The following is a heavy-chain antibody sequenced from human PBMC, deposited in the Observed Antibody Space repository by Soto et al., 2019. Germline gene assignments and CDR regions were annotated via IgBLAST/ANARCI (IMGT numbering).Heavy chain of an antibody. CDR2: IYWDDDK. V-gene: IGHV2-5*02. Sequence: QITLKESGPTLVKPTQTLTLTCTFSGFSLSTSGVGVGWIRQPPGKALEWLALIYWDDDKRYSPSLKSRLTTTKDHSKNQVVLTMTNMDPVDTATYYCALERGIAAAGLNWFDPWGQGTLVTVSS. J-gene: IGHJ5*02. D-gene: IGHD6-13*01. CDR3: ALERGIAAAGLNWFDP. CDR1: GFSLSTSGVG.